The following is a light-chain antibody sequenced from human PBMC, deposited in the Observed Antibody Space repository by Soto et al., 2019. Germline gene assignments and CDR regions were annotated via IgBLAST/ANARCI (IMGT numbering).Light chain of an antibody. CDR2: GAS. V-gene: IGKV3-20*01. J-gene: IGKJ1*01. CDR3: QQYGSTSPFT. Sequence: EIVLTQSPGTLSLSPGERATLSCRASQSVSSSYLAWYQQKPGQAPRLLLYGASSRATGLPDRFGGSGSGTDLSLTISRREPYEFAVYYCQQYGSTSPFTFGQGTKVDIK. CDR1: QSVSSSY.